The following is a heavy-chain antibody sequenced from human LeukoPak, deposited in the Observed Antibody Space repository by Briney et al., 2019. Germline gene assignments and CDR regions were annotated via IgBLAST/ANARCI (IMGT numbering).Heavy chain of an antibody. CDR1: GFTFSSYA. J-gene: IGHJ4*02. Sequence: PGGSLRLSCAASGFTFSSYAMSWVRQAPGKGLEWVSAISGSGGSTYYADSVKGRFTISRDNSKNTLYLQMNSLRAEDTAVYYCAADSDYDSSGLAYWGQGTLVTVSS. V-gene: IGHV3-23*01. CDR2: ISGSGGST. D-gene: IGHD3-22*01. CDR3: AADSDYDSSGLAY.